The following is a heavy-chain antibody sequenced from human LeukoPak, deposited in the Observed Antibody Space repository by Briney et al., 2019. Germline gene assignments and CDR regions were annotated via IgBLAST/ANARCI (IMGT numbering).Heavy chain of an antibody. CDR1: RYGFTSYW. Sequence: GLSRPISSQGPRYGFTSYWISWVRPMTGKGREWKRRIDPSGSYTNYSPSFQGHVTISADKSISTAYLQWSSLKASDTAMYYCARGSSGSYQPDYWGQGTLVTVCS. CDR3: ARGSSGSYQPDY. D-gene: IGHD1-26*01. V-gene: IGHV5-10-1*01. CDR2: IDPSGSYT. J-gene: IGHJ4*02.